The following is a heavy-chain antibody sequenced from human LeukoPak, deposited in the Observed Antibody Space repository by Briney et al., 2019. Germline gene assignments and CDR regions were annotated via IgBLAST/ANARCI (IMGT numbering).Heavy chain of an antibody. D-gene: IGHD3-22*01. Sequence: PGGSLRLSCAASGFTFSIYAMSWVRQGPGKGLEWVSAISGSGGSTYYADSVKGRFTISRDNSKNTLYLQMDSLRAEDTAVYYCAKDGYYYDSSGYYYFDYWGQGTLVTVSS. J-gene: IGHJ4*02. CDR3: AKDGYYYDSSGYYYFDY. CDR2: ISGSGGST. CDR1: GFTFSIYA. V-gene: IGHV3-23*01.